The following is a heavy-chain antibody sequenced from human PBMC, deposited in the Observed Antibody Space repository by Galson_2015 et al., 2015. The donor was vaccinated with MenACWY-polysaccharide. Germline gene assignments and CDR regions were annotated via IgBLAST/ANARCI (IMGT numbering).Heavy chain of an antibody. D-gene: IGHD6-6*01. J-gene: IGHJ4*02. CDR2: ISGSGGST. Sequence: SLRLSCATSGFTFSSYAMSWVRQAPGKGLEWVSAISGSGGSTYYADSVKGRFTISRDNSKNTLYLQMNSLRAEDTAVYYCAKDEGYSSSPGAIDYWGQGTLVTVSS. V-gene: IGHV3-23*01. CDR3: AKDEGYSSSPGAIDY. CDR1: GFTFSSYA.